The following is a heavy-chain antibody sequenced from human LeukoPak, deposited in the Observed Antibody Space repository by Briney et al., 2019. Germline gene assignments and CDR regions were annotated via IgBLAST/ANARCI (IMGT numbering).Heavy chain of an antibody. CDR3: ARGNSGSYSWIDY. CDR1: GFTINNHY. J-gene: IGHJ4*02. D-gene: IGHD1-26*01. V-gene: IGHV3-53*01. Sequence: WGSLRLSCAASGFTINNHYMSWVRQAPGKGLEWVSLIYSGGGTYYEDSVKGRFTISRDDSENTLSLQMNSLRAEDTAVYYFARGNSGSYSWIDYWGQGTLVTVSS. CDR2: IYSGGGT.